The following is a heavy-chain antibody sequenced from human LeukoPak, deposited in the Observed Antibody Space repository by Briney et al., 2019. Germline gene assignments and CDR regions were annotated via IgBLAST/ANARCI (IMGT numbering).Heavy chain of an antibody. J-gene: IGHJ5*02. D-gene: IGHD2-2*01. CDR2: INPNSGGT. Sequence: ASVKVSCKASGYTFTGYYMHWVRQAPGQGLEWMGWINPNSGGTNYAQKFQGRVTMTRDTSISTAYMELSRLRSDDTAVYYCAREWPAFYCSSTCCTGRNWSDPWGQGTLVTVSS. CDR1: GYTFTGYY. CDR3: AREWPAFYCSSTCCTGRNWSDP. V-gene: IGHV1-2*02.